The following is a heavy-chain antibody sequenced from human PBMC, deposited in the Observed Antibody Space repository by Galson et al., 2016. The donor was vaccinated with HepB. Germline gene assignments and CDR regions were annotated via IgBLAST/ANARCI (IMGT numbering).Heavy chain of an antibody. CDR3: ARLMATRAGLVVYFAY. CDR2: ITTGGDT. V-gene: IGHV3-13*04. CDR1: GFSFSAYD. Sequence: SLRLSCAASGFSFSAYDMHWVRQGAGIGLEWVSAITTGGDTYYSDSVQGRFIISRDNGKNALYLHMSNLRAGDTAVYYCARLMATRAGLVVYFAYWGQGTLVTVSS. J-gene: IGHJ4*02. D-gene: IGHD2-8*02.